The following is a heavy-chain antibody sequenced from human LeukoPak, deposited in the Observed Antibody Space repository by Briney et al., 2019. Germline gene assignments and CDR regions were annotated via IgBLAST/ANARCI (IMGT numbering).Heavy chain of an antibody. V-gene: IGHV4-59*01. J-gene: IGHJ4*02. CDR3: ARGGYSGYDFDF. CDR2: MYYSGST. Sequence: SETLSLTCTVSGGSISSYYWSWIRQPPGKGLEWIGYMYYSGSTNYNPSLKSRVTISVDTSKNQSSLKLSSVTPADTAVYYCARGGYSGYDFDFWGQGTLVTVSS. D-gene: IGHD5-12*01. CDR1: GGSISSYY.